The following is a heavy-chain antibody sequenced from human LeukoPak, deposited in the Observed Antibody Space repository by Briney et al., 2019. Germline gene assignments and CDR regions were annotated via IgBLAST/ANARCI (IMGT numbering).Heavy chain of an antibody. Sequence: PGGSLRLSCAASGFTFSSYAMSWVRQAPGKGLEWVSAISGSGGSTYYADSVKGRFTISRDNSKSTLFLQMNSLRVEDTAVYYCAKDPLAFRLGAFDSWGQGTMVTVSS. CDR3: AKDPLAFRLGAFDS. D-gene: IGHD3-16*01. V-gene: IGHV3-23*01. CDR1: GFTFSSYA. J-gene: IGHJ3*01. CDR2: ISGSGGST.